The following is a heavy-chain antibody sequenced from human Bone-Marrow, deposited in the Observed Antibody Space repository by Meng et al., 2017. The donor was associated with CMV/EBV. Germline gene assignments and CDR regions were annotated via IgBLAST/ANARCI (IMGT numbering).Heavy chain of an antibody. D-gene: IGHD2-15*01. CDR1: GGTFSSYA. CDR2: IIPIFGTA. V-gene: IGHV1-69*12. J-gene: IGHJ5*02. Sequence: QVQLVQSGAEVKKSGSSVTVPCKASGGTFSSYAISWVRQAPGQGLEWMGGIIPIFGTANYAQKFQGRVTITADESTSTAYMELSSLRSEDTAVYYCARERDIVDSHWFDPWGQGTLVTVSS. CDR3: ARERDIVDSHWFDP.